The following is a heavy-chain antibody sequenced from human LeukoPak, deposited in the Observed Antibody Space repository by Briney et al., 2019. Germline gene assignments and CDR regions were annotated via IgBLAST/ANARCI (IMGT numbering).Heavy chain of an antibody. CDR2: INHSGST. D-gene: IGHD3-10*01. V-gene: IGHV4-34*01. CDR1: GGSFSGYY. CDR3: ARGDGSGYLDY. Sequence: SETLSLTCAVYGGSFSGYYWSWIRQPPGKGLEWIGEINHSGSTNYNPSLKSRVTISVDTSKNQFSLKLSSVTAADTAVYYCARGDGSGYLDYWGQGTLVIVSS. J-gene: IGHJ4*02.